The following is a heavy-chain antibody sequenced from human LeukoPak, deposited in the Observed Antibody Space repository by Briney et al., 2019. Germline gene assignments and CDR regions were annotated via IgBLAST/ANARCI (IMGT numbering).Heavy chain of an antibody. CDR1: GFTFSKAR. V-gene: IGHV3-15*01. CDR3: ILRGRSYDHFFSEMDV. J-gene: IGHJ6*02. CDR2: IKRTSDGGTT. Sequence: GGSLRLSCEASGFTFSKARMTWVRQAPGKGLEWVGRIKRTSDGGTTDYAAPVKGRFIISRDDSKNMVYLQMNSLKIEDTGVYYRILRGRSYDHFFSEMDVWGQGTTVTVSS. D-gene: IGHD1-14*01.